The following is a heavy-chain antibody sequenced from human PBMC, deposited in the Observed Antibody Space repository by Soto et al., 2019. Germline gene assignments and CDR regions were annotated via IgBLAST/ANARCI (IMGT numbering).Heavy chain of an antibody. V-gene: IGHV3-23*01. CDR1: GFTFSSHA. CDR3: TKDTKHPYGPPY. D-gene: IGHD2-8*01. J-gene: IGHJ4*02. Sequence: EVQLLESGGGLVQPGGSLRLSCAASGFTFSSHAMTWVRQAPGKGLEWVSTIIGSGDSTYYPDSVRGRFTISRDNSKNTVYLQMNSLRAEDTALYYCTKDTKHPYGPPYWGQGTLVTVSS. CDR2: IIGSGDST.